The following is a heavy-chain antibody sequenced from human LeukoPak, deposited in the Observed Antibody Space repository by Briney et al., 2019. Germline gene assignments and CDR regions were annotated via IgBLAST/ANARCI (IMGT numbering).Heavy chain of an antibody. CDR1: GFTFSSYA. Sequence: GGSLSLSCAASGFTFSSYAMSWVRQAPGKGLEWVSAISGSGLSTYYADSVKGRFTISRDNSKNTLYLQMNSLRAEDTALYYCAKDPEAMVISYYFDYWGQGTLVTVSS. V-gene: IGHV3-23*01. CDR2: ISGSGLST. J-gene: IGHJ4*02. CDR3: AKDPEAMVISYYFDY. D-gene: IGHD5-18*01.